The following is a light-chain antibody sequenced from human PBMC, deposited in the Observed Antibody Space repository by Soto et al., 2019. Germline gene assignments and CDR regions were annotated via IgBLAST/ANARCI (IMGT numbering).Light chain of an antibody. J-gene: IGKJ4*01. V-gene: IGKV1-12*01. CDR1: EGISRW. Sequence: DIQMTQSPSSVSASVGDRVTITCRASEGISRWLAWYQQKPGKAPKLLISDVSSLQSGVPSRFSGSGSGTEFSLTITSLQPEDSATYYCQQANILSLTVGGGTKVDIK. CDR2: DVS. CDR3: QQANILSLT.